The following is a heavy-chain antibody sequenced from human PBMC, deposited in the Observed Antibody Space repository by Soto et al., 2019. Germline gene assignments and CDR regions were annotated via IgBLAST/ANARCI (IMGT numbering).Heavy chain of an antibody. V-gene: IGHV3-30-3*01. J-gene: IGHJ4*02. CDR2: ISYDGSNK. CDR3: ARESRIAKVRGAFDY. Sequence: GGSLRLSCAASGFTFSSYAMHWVRQAPGKGLEWVAVISYDGSNKYYADSVKGRFTISRDNSKNTLYLQMNSLRAEDTAVYYCARESRIAKVRGAFDYWGQGTLVTVSS. CDR1: GFTFSSYA. D-gene: IGHD3-10*01.